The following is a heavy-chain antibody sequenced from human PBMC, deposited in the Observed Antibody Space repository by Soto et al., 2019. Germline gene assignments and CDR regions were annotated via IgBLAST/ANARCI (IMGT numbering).Heavy chain of an antibody. V-gene: IGHV3-30-3*01. CDR2: ISYDGSNE. CDR3: ATAGRLRWTDY. J-gene: IGHJ4*02. CDR1: GFIFSSYA. Sequence: QVQLVESGGGVVQPGRSLRLSCAASGFIFSSYAMHWVRQAPGKGLEWVAVISYDGSNEYYADSVKGRFTISRDNSKNTLYLQMNSLRAEDTAVYYCATAGRLRWTDYWGQGTLVTVSS. D-gene: IGHD4-17*01.